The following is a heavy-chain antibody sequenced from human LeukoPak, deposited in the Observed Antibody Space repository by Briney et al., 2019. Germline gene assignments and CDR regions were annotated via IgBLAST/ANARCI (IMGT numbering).Heavy chain of an antibody. CDR3: AKDIAVAGYYYGMDV. V-gene: IGHV3-11*01. CDR1: GFTFSDYY. Sequence: GGSLRLSCAASGFTFSDYYMSWIRQAPGKGLEWVSYISSSGSTIYYADSVKGRFTISRDNAKNSLYLQMNSLRAEDTALYYCAKDIAVAGYYYGMDVWGQGTTVTVSS. CDR2: ISSSGSTI. J-gene: IGHJ6*02. D-gene: IGHD6-19*01.